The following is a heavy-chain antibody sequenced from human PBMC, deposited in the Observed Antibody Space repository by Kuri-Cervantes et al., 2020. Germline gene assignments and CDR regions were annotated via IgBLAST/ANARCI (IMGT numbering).Heavy chain of an antibody. V-gene: IGHV5-51*01. Sequence: KVSCKGSGYRFTSYWIGWVRQMPGKGLEWMGIIYPGDSDTRYSPSVQGQVTISVDKSISTAYMQWSSLKDSDTAIYYCARGHYGENPWGQGTLVTVSS. CDR1: GYRFTSYW. CDR2: IYPGDSDT. D-gene: IGHD4/OR15-4a*01. CDR3: ARGHYGENP. J-gene: IGHJ5*02.